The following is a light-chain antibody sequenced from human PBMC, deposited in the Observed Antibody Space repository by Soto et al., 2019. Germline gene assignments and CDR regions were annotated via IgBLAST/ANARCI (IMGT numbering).Light chain of an antibody. V-gene: IGLV2-8*01. CDR2: EVN. CDR3: SSYAGSNNYV. J-gene: IGLJ1*01. Sequence: QSVLTQPPSASGSPGQSVTISCTGTSSDVGGYNYVSWYQQHPGRAPKLMIYEVNMRPSGVPDRLSGSKSGNTASLTVSGLQAEDEADYYCSSYAGSNNYVFGTGTKVTVL. CDR1: SSDVGGYNY.